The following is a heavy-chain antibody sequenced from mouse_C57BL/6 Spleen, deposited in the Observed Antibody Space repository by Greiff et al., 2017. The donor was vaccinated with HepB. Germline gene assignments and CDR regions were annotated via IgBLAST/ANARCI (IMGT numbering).Heavy chain of an antibody. V-gene: IGHV1-85*01. CDR2: IYPRDGST. CDR1: GYTFTSYD. Sequence: VQLQQSGPELVKPGASVKLSCKASGYTFTSYDINWVKQRPGQGLEWIGWIYPRDGSTKYNEKFKGKATLTVDTSSSTAYMERHSLTSEDSAVYFCARRDYYGSSYWFAYWGQGTLVTVSA. J-gene: IGHJ3*01. CDR3: ARRDYYGSSYWFAY. D-gene: IGHD1-1*01.